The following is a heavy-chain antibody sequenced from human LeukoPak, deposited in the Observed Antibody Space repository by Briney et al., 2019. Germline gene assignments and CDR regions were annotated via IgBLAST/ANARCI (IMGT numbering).Heavy chain of an antibody. CDR1: GFTFSNAC. V-gene: IGHV3-15*01. D-gene: IGHD3-10*01. CDR2: IKSKTDGGAI. J-gene: IGHJ6*02. Sequence: GGSLRVSCAASGFTFSNACMNWVRQAPGKGLEWVGRIKSKTDGGAIDYAAPVKGRFTISRDDSKNTLYLQMNSLQTEDTGIYYCTSTTAFVLVRGVIRSYSYDGMDVWGQGTTVTVSS. CDR3: TSTTAFVLVRGVIRSYSYDGMDV.